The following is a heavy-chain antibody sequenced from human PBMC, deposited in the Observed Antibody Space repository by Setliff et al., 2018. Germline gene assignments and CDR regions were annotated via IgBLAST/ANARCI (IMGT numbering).Heavy chain of an antibody. CDR3: ARAGDMEGELSYPHDY. CDR1: GGSISSGSYY. D-gene: IGHD3-16*02. J-gene: IGHJ4*02. V-gene: IGHV4-61*09. CDR2: IYTSGST. Sequence: LSLTCTVSGGSISSGSYYWSWIRQPAGKGLEWIGHIYTSGSTNYNPSLKSRVTISVDTSKNQFSLKLSSVTAADTAVYYCARAGDMEGELSYPHDYWGQGTLVTVSS.